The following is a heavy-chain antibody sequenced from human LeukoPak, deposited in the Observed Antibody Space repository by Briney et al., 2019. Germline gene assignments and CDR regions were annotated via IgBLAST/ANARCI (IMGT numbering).Heavy chain of an antibody. CDR1: GFTFSSYG. CDR3: AREYSGGYSLDY. Sequence: GGSLRLSCAASGFTFSSYGMHWVRQAPGKGLEWVAVIWYDGSNKYYADSVKGRFTISRDNSKNTLYLQMNSLRAEDTAVYYCAREYSGGYSLDYWGQGTLVTVSS. D-gene: IGHD1-26*01. CDR2: IWYDGSNK. V-gene: IGHV3-33*01. J-gene: IGHJ4*02.